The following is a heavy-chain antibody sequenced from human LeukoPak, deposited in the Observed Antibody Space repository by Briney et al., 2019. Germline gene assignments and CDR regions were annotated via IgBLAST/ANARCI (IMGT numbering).Heavy chain of an antibody. D-gene: IGHD2-2*02. CDR3: ARQGYCSSTSCYTGGYYYYYYMDV. V-gene: IGHV1-69*05. J-gene: IGHJ6*03. CDR2: IIPIFGTA. CDR1: GGTFSSYA. Sequence: SVKVSCKASGGTFSSYAISWVRQAPEQGLEWMGGIIPIFGTANYAQKFQGRVTITTDESTSTAYMELSSLRSEDTAVYYCARQGYCSSTSCYTGGYYYYYYMDVWGKGTTVTVSS.